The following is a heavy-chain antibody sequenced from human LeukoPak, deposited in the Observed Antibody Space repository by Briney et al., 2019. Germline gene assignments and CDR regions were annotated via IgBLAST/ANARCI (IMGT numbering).Heavy chain of an antibody. D-gene: IGHD5-24*01. J-gene: IGHJ4*02. V-gene: IGHV1-24*01. Sequence: ASVKVSRKVSGYTLSELSMHWVRQAPGKGLEWMGGFDLEDGETIYVQKFQGRVTMTEDTSTDTAYMELSSLRSDDTAVYFCAAGEVGQLFDYWGQGTLVTVSS. CDR2: FDLEDGET. CDR1: GYTLSELS. CDR3: AAGEVGQLFDY.